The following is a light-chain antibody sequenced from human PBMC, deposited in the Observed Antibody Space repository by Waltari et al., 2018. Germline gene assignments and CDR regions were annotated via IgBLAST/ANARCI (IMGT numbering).Light chain of an antibody. J-gene: IGKJ1*01. CDR3: QQSYSQTRT. CDR2: AAS. Sequence: DIQMTQSPSTLSASVGDRVTITCRASESINIWLAWYQQKPGKAPKLLIYAASSLQSGIPSRFSGSGSGRDFTLSISSLQPEDFATYCCQQSYSQTRTFGQGTKVEIK. V-gene: IGKV1-39*01. CDR1: ESINIW.